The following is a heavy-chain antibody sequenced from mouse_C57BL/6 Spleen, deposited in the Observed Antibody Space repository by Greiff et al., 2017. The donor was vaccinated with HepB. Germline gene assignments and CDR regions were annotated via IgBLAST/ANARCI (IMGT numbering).Heavy chain of an antibody. Sequence: EVKLMESGPGLVKPSQSLSLTCSVTGYSITSGYYWNWIRQFPGNKLEWMGYISYDGSNNYNPSLKNRISITRDTSKNQFFLKLNSVTTEDTATYYCATPYDGYPAWFAYWGQGTLVTVSA. CDR1: GYSITSGYY. J-gene: IGHJ3*01. CDR3: ATPYDGYPAWFAY. D-gene: IGHD2-3*01. CDR2: ISYDGSN. V-gene: IGHV3-6*01.